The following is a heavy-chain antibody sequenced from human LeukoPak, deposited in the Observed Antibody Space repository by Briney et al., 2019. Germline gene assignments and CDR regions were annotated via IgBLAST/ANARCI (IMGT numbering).Heavy chain of an antibody. J-gene: IGHJ5*02. CDR3: ARGIYSTVAGYRFDP. D-gene: IGHD6-19*01. V-gene: IGHV3-30-3*01. CDR2: ISYDGSNK. Sequence: PGRSLRLSCAASGFTFSSYAMHWVRQAPGKGLEWVAVISYDGSNKYYADSVKGRFTISRDNSKNTLYLQMNSLRAEDTAVYYCARGIYSTVAGYRFDPWGQGTLVTVSS. CDR1: GFTFSSYA.